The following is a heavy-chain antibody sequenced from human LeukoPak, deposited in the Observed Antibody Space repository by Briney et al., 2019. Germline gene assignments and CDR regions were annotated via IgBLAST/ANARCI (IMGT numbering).Heavy chain of an antibody. CDR1: GGSISSYY. D-gene: IGHD3-10*01. V-gene: IGHV4-59*01. J-gene: IGHJ4*02. CDR3: ARASMVRGLFDY. CDR2: IYYSGST. Sequence: SETLSLTCTVSGGSISSYYWSWLRQPPGKGLEWIGYIYYSGSTNYNPSLKSRVTISVDTSKNQFSLKLSSVTAADTAVYYCARASMVRGLFDYWGQGTLVTVSS.